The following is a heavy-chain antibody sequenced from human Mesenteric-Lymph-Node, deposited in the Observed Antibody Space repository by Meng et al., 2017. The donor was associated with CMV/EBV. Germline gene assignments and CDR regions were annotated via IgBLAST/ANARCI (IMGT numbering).Heavy chain of an antibody. CDR1: GFTFSTYA. CDR3: AKDSGYCSGTSCYYDY. V-gene: IGHV3-23*01. CDR2: ISRSAGST. J-gene: IGHJ4*02. Sequence: GGPLRLSCAASGFTFSTYAMSWVRQAPGRGLEWVSAISRSAGSTYYADSVKGRFTISRDNSKNTLYLQMNSLRAEDTAVYYCAKDSGYCSGTSCYYDYWGQGTLVTVSS. D-gene: IGHD2-2*03.